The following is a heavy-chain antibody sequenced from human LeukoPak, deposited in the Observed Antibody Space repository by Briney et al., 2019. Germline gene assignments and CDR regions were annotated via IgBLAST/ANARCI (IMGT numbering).Heavy chain of an antibody. V-gene: IGHV1-8*01. J-gene: IGHJ4*02. D-gene: IGHD3-3*01. CDR3: ARGGDTIFGVVIPSH. Sequence: ASVKVSCKASGYTFTSYDINWVRQATGQGLEWMGWMNPNSGNTGYAQKFRGRVTMTRNTSISTAYMELSSLRSEDTAVYYCARGGDTIFGVVIPSHWGQGTLVTVSS. CDR2: MNPNSGNT. CDR1: GYTFTSYD.